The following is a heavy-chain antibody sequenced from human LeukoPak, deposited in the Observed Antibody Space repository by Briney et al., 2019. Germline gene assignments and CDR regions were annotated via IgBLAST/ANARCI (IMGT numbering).Heavy chain of an antibody. D-gene: IGHD3-22*01. CDR1: GFTFSSYG. CDR3: ARGPYYYDISGSPRGDY. V-gene: IGHV3-33*01. Sequence: PGGSLRLSCAASGFTFSSYGMHWVRQAPGKGLEWVALIWYDGTNKYYADSVKGRFTISRDSSKNTLYLQMNNLRAEDTAVYYCARGPYYYDISGSPRGDYWDQGTLVTVSS. J-gene: IGHJ4*02. CDR2: IWYDGTNK.